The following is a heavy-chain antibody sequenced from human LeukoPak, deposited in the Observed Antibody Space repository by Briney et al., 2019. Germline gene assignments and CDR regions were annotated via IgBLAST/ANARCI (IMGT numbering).Heavy chain of an antibody. D-gene: IGHD3-3*01. CDR2: IYSGGST. CDR3: AKDGGPYDFWSGSHYYYYMDV. CDR1: GFTVSSNY. Sequence: GGSLRLSCAASGFTVSSNYMSWVRQAPGKGLEWVSVIYSGGSTYYADSVKGRFTISRDNSKNTLYLQMNSLRAEDTAVYYCAKDGGPYDFWSGSHYYYYMDVWGKGTTVTVSS. J-gene: IGHJ6*03. V-gene: IGHV3-53*05.